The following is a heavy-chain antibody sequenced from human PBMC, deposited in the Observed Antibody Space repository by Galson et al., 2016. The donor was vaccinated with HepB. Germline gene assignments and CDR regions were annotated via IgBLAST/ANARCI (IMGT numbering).Heavy chain of an antibody. V-gene: IGHV4-39*01. CDR2: LYYGGRS. CDR1: GDSISSSSYY. CDR3: ARGKLELRVSDS. Sequence: SETLSLTCTVSGDSISSSSYYWGWIRQPPGKGLEYIGSLYYGGRSYYTPSLKSRVTISVDTSRNQFSLKLSSLTAADTAVYYCARGKLELRVSDSWGQGTLVTVSS. J-gene: IGHJ4*02. D-gene: IGHD1-7*01.